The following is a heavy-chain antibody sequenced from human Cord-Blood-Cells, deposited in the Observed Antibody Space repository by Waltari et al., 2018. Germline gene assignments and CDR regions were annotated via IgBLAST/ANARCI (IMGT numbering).Heavy chain of an antibody. CDR3: ARDGTRVGDAFDI. CDR1: GYTLPGYY. CDR2: INPNSGGT. Sequence: QVQLVQSGAAVKKPGASVKVSCKASGYTLPGYYMYWVRQAPGQGLEWMGWINPNSGGTNYAQKFQGRVTMTRDTSISTAYMELSRLRSDDTAVYYCARDGTRVGDAFDIWGQGTMVTVSS. V-gene: IGHV1-2*02. J-gene: IGHJ3*02. D-gene: IGHD1-1*01.